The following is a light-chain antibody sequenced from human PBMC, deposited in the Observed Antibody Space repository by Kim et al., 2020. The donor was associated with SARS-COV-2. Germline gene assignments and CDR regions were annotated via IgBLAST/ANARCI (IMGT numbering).Light chain of an antibody. Sequence: DIQMTQSPSTPSASVGDRVTITCRASQSISRFLAWYQQKPGKAPKLLIYKASTLESGVPSRFSGSGSGTEFTLTISSLQPDDFATYYCQQYNTYPYTFGQGTKLEI. V-gene: IGKV1-5*03. CDR2: KAS. J-gene: IGKJ2*01. CDR1: QSISRF. CDR3: QQYNTYPYT.